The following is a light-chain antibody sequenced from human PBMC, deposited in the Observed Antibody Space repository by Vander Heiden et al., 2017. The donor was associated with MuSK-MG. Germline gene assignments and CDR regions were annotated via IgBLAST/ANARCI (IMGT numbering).Light chain of an antibody. CDR3: QAYDNSLRRYV. J-gene: IGLJ1*01. CDR2: DNT. CDR1: SSHLGAGHD. Sequence: QSVLTQPPSVSGAPGQRVTLSFTGSSSHLGAGHDVHLEQPLPGTAPKLLIYDNTNRPSGVPDRLSGSKSGTSASLTITGLQAEDEADYYCQAYDNSLRRYVFGIGTKVTVL. V-gene: IGLV1-40*01.